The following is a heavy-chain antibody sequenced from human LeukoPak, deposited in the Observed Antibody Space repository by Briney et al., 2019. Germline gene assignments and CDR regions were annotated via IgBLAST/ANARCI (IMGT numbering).Heavy chain of an antibody. CDR1: RFTFSSYA. CDR2: ISGSGGST. V-gene: IGHV3-23*01. D-gene: IGHD3-3*01. J-gene: IGHJ4*02. CDR3: AKDRGYYDFWSGYYLGNYFDY. Sequence: PGGSLRLSCAASRFTFSSYAMSWVRQAPGKGLEWVSAISGSGGSTYYADSVKGRFTISRDNSKNTLYLQMNSLRAEDTAVYYCAKDRGYYDFWSGYYLGNYFDYWGQGTLVTVSS.